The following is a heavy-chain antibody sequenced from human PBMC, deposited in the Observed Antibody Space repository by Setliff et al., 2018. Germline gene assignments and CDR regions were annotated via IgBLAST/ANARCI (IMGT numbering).Heavy chain of an antibody. CDR2: INSDGSST. J-gene: IGHJ3*02. CDR3: ARGKIRITMIVVPTGGAFDI. CDR1: GFTFSSYW. Sequence: PGESLKISCAASGFTFSSYWMHWVRQAPGKGLVWVSRINSDGSSTSYADSVKGRFTISRDNAKNTLYLQMNSLRAEDTAVYYCARGKIRITMIVVPTGGAFDIWGQGTMVTVSS. V-gene: IGHV3-74*01. D-gene: IGHD3-22*01.